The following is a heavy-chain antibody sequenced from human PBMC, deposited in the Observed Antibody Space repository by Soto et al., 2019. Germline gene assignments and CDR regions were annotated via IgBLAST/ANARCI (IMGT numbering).Heavy chain of an antibody. CDR3: ANVPRYYYGSGSYYFDY. D-gene: IGHD3-10*01. CDR2: FDPEDGET. V-gene: IGHV1-24*01. CDR1: GYTLTELS. J-gene: IGHJ4*02. Sequence: ASVKVSCKVSGYTLTELSMHWVRQAPGKGLEWMGGFDPEDGETIYAQKFQGRVTMTEDTSTDTAYMELSSLRSEDTAVYYCANVPRYYYGSGSYYFDYWGQGTLVTVSS.